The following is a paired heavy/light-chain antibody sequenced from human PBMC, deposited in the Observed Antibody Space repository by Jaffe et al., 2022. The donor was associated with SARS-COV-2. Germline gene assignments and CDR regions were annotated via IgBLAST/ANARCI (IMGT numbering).Heavy chain of an antibody. CDR3: AREWTYWKDDY. V-gene: IGHV1-3*04. D-gene: IGHD1-1*01. CDR1: GYNFATYP. CDR2: INTGSGLT. Sequence: QVHLLQSGAEVKKPGASVRLSCKASGYNFATYPIHWVRQAPGQGLEWMGWINTGSGLTVYSQNFQGRVTITRDTSATTVYMDLSSLRSEDTAIYFCAREWTYWKDDYWGQGTLVTVSS. J-gene: IGHJ4*02.
Light chain of an antibody. CDR3: QQYYDVARS. Sequence: DIVMTQSPDSLTVSLGERATINCKSSQSVLHSSKNKNQLAWFQQKPGQPPKLLIYWASTRESGVPDRFTGSGSGTDFTLTISSLQAEDVAVYYCQQYYDVARSFGGGTKLEI. V-gene: IGKV4-1*01. CDR2: WAS. CDR1: QSVLHSSKNKNQ. J-gene: IGKJ4*01.